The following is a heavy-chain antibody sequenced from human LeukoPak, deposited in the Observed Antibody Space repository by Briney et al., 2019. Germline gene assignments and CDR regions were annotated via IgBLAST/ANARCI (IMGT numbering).Heavy chain of an antibody. CDR3: TTARYYYDSSGNDY. Sequence: GGSLRLSCAASGFTFSNAWMSWVRQAPGKGLEWVGRIKSKTDGGTTDYAAPVKGRFTISRDDSKSTLYLQMNSLKTEDTAVYYCTTARYYYDSSGNDYWGQGTLVTVSS. CDR1: GFTFSNAW. D-gene: IGHD3-22*01. J-gene: IGHJ4*02. CDR2: IKSKTDGGTT. V-gene: IGHV3-15*01.